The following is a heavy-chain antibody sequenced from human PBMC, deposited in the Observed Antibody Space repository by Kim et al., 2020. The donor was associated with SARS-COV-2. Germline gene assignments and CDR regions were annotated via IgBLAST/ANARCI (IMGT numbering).Heavy chain of an antibody. Sequence: DFVKGRCTVSRDNAKNTVYLQMRGLRGDDTAVYYCARDPVVEVTVPGWFDPWGQGTLVTVSS. V-gene: IGHV3-74*01. J-gene: IGHJ5*02. D-gene: IGHD2-21*02. CDR3: ARDPVVEVTVPGWFDP.